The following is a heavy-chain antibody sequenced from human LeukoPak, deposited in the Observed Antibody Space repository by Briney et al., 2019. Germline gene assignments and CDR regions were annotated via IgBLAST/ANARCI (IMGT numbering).Heavy chain of an antibody. V-gene: IGHV3-53*05. CDR3: ARTFDWLFNFDY. CDR2: IYSGGST. CDR1: GFTVSSNY. D-gene: IGHD3-9*01. Sequence: GGSLRLSCAASGFTVSSNYMSWVRQAPGKGLEWVSVIYSGGSTYYADSVKGRFTISRDNSKNTLYLQMNSLRAEDTAVYYCARTFDWLFNFDYWGQGTLVTVSS. J-gene: IGHJ4*02.